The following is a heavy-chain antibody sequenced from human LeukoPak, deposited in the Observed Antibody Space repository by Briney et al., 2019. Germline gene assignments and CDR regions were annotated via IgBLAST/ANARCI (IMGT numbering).Heavy chain of an antibody. CDR2: ISYSGST. CDR1: GGSISSGSYY. V-gene: IGHV4-61*01. D-gene: IGHD1-7*01. CDR3: ARGNWNYASFWFDP. Sequence: SSQTLSLTCTVSGGSISSGSYYWSWIRQPPGKGLEWIGYISYSGSTNYNPSLKSRVSISVETSKNQFSLKLSSVTAADTAVYYCARGNWNYASFWFDPWGQGTLVTVSS. J-gene: IGHJ5*02.